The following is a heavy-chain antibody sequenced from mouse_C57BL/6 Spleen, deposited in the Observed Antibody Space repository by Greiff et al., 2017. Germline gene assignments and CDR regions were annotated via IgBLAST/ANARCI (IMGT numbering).Heavy chain of an antibody. V-gene: IGHV1-82*01. Sequence: QVQLKESGPELVKPGASVKISCKASGYAFSSSWMNWVKQRPGKGLEWIGRIYPGDGDTNYNGKFKGKATLTADKSSSTAYMQLSSLTSEYSAVYFCARWGGQLRQGFAYWGQGTLVTVSA. D-gene: IGHD3-2*02. CDR1: GYAFSSSW. CDR2: IYPGDGDT. CDR3: ARWGGQLRQGFAY. J-gene: IGHJ3*01.